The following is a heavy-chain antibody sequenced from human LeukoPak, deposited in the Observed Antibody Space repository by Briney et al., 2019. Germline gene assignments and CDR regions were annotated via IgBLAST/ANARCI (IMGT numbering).Heavy chain of an antibody. Sequence: SGPALLKPTQTLTLTFSFSGFSLGSSGRCVSWIRQPPGKALEWLGRIDWDDDKSYSTSLRARLTISKDTSKTQVVLTMTNMDPVDTATYYCARIHRYGPAGYYGMDVWGQGTTVTVSS. D-gene: IGHD5-18*01. V-gene: IGHV2-70*11. CDR2: IDWDDDK. CDR1: GFSLGSSGRC. CDR3: ARIHRYGPAGYYGMDV. J-gene: IGHJ6*02.